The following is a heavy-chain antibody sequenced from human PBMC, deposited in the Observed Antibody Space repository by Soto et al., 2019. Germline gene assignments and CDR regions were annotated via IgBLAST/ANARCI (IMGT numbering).Heavy chain of an antibody. V-gene: IGHV4-61*01. CDR1: GGSVSSGSYY. CDR2: IYYSGST. D-gene: IGHD4-17*01. J-gene: IGHJ4*02. Sequence: PSETLSLTCTVSGGSVSSGSYYWSWIRQPPGKGLEWIGYIYYSGSTNHNPSLKSRVTISVDTSKNQFSLKLSSVTAADTAVYYCARGDYGGDDYWGQGTLVTVSS. CDR3: ARGDYGGDDY.